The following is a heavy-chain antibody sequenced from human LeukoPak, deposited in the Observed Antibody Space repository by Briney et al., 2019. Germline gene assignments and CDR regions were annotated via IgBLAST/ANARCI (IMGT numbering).Heavy chain of an antibody. V-gene: IGHV3-23*01. J-gene: IGHJ3*02. CDR1: GFSFSAYA. D-gene: IGHD2-15*01. CDR2: ISGSGHTT. CDR3: ARGTWGLLDAFDI. Sequence: PGGSLRLSCIASGFSFSAYAMTWVRQAPGKGLECVSTISGSGHTTYYADSVKGRFTFSRDNSEKTLYLQMNSLRAEDTAMYYCARGTWGLLDAFDIWGQGTMVTVSS.